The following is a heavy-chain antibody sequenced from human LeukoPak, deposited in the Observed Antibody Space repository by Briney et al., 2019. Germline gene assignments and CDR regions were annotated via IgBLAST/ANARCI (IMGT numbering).Heavy chain of an antibody. CDR1: GFTFNDFY. D-gene: IGHD6-6*01. CDR2: ISTSGGTI. CDR3: ARYAGSSFFDY. V-gene: IGHV3-11*04. Sequence: GGSLRLSCSASGFTFNDFYMSWIRQAPAKGLEWISYISTSGGTIFYTDSLKGRFTMSRDNAKNSLYLQMNSLRAEDTAVYYCARYAGSSFFDYWGQGTLVTVSS. J-gene: IGHJ4*02.